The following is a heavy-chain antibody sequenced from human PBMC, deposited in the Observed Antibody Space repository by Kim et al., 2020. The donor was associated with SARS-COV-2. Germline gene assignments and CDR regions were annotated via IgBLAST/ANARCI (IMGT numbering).Heavy chain of an antibody. D-gene: IGHD2-2*01. CDR2: INTNTGNP. V-gene: IGHV7-4-1*02. J-gene: IGHJ4*02. Sequence: ASVKVSCKASGYTFTSYAMNWVRQAPGQGLEWMGWINTNTGNPTYAQGFTGRFVFSLDTSVSTAYRQISSLKAEDTAVYYCARDPYCSSTSCLDYWGQGTLVTVSS. CDR3: ARDPYCSSTSCLDY. CDR1: GYTFTSYA.